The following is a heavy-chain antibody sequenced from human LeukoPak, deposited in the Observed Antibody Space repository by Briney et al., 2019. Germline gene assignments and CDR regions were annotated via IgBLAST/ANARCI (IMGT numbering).Heavy chain of an antibody. J-gene: IGHJ4*02. Sequence: KPGGSLRLSCAASGFTFSNAWMNWVRQAPGKGLEWVGRIKNKTDGGTTDYTAPVKGRFTISRDDSKNTLYLQMNSLKTEDTAVYYCTTEERVSSGYCSGGSCYIDYWGQGTLVTVSS. CDR1: GFTFSNAW. V-gene: IGHV3-15*01. CDR2: IKNKTDGGTT. D-gene: IGHD2-15*01. CDR3: TTEERVSSGYCSGGSCYIDY.